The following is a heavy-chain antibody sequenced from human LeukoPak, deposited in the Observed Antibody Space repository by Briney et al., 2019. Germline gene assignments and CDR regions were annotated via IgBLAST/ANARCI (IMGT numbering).Heavy chain of an antibody. V-gene: IGHV1-69*04. CDR2: TVPILGIA. J-gene: IGHJ2*01. D-gene: IGHD4-17*01. Sequence: SVKVSCKASGYTFTGYYMHWVRQAPGQGLEWMGRTVPILGIANYAQKFQGRVTITADKSTSTAYMELSSLRSEDTAVYYCARDRVTTVTTSHYWYFDLWGRGTLVTVSS. CDR3: ARDRVTTVTTSHYWYFDL. CDR1: GYTFTGYY.